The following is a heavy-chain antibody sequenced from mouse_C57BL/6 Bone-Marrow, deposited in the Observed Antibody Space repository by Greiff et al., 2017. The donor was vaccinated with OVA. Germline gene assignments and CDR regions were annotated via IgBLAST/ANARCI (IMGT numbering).Heavy chain of an antibody. J-gene: IGHJ3*01. D-gene: IGHD2-4*01. Sequence: QVHVKQSGAELVKPGASVKMSCKASGYTFTSYWITWVKQRPGQGLEWIGDIYPGSGSTNYNEKFKSKATLTVDTSSSTAYMQLSSLTSEDSAVYYCARREAYDYTWFAYWGQGTLVTVSA. V-gene: IGHV1-55*01. CDR2: IYPGSGST. CDR1: GYTFTSYW. CDR3: ARREAYDYTWFAY.